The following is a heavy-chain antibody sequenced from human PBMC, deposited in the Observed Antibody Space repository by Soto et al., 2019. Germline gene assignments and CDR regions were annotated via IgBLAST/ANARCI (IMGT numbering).Heavy chain of an antibody. Sequence: EVQLLESGGGLVQPGGSLRLSCAASGFTFSSYAMSWVRQAPGKGLEWVAGISGSGGSTYYADSVKGRFTISRDNSKNTQDIKTTRLRCEDAAVYYCAKQRTYNYGYDAMDVWGQGTTVTVS. J-gene: IGHJ6*02. D-gene: IGHD5-18*01. CDR2: ISGSGGST. CDR3: AKQRTYNYGYDAMDV. CDR1: GFTFSSYA. V-gene: IGHV3-23*01.